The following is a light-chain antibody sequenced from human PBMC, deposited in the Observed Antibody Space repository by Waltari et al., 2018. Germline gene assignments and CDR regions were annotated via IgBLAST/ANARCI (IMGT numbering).Light chain of an antibody. J-gene: IGKJ4*01. V-gene: IGKV3-11*01. CDR3: QHRFNWPLT. Sequence: EVVLTQSPATLSLSPGERATLSCRASQRVSSYLAWYQQKPGQAPRLLISDASNRATGIPARFGGSGSGTDFTLTISSLEPEDSAVYYCQHRFNWPLTFGGGTKVEIK. CDR1: QRVSSY. CDR2: DAS.